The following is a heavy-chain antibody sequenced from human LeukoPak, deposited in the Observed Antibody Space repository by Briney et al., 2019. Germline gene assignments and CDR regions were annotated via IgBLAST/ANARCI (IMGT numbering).Heavy chain of an antibody. CDR2: INHSGST. CDR3: ARSTWFGELLIGFDI. J-gene: IGHJ3*02. D-gene: IGHD3-10*01. V-gene: IGHV4-34*01. Sequence: SETLSLTCAVYGGSFSGYYWSWIRQPPGKGLEWIGEINHSGSTNYNPSLKSRVTISVDKSKNQFSLKLSSVTAADTAVYYCARSTWFGELLIGFDIWGQGTMVTVSS. CDR1: GGSFSGYY.